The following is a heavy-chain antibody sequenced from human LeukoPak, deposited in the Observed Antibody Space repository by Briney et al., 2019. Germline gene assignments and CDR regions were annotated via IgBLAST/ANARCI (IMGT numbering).Heavy chain of an antibody. CDR1: GDSITSYY. J-gene: IGHJ4*02. V-gene: IGHV4-59*01. CDR2: IHNNGDS. Sequence: PSETLSLTCTVSGDSITSYYWNWIRQAPGKALEWIGHIHNNGDSAYNFSLKSRVTISMDTSKNQFSLKLSSVTAADTAVYYCGRWGYFDSGNYFVVDYWGQGTVVTVSS. CDR3: GRWGYFDSGNYFVVDY. D-gene: IGHD3-22*01.